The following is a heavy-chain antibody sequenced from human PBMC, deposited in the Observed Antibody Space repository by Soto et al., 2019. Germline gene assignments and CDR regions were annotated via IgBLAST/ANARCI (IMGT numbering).Heavy chain of an antibody. CDR2: ISYDGSDK. CDR3: AREAGVYGSGSYGMDV. V-gene: IGHV3-30-3*01. J-gene: IGHJ6*02. D-gene: IGHD3-10*01. Sequence: ESGGGVVQPGRSLRLSCAASGFTFSSYSMHWVRQAPGKGLEWVAVISYDGSDKYYAGSVKGRFTISRDNSKNTLYLQMNSLRAEDTAVYYCAREAGVYGSGSYGMDVWGQGTTVTVSS. CDR1: GFTFSSYS.